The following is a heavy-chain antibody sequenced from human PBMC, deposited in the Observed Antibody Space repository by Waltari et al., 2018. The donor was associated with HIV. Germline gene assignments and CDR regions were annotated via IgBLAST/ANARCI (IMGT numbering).Heavy chain of an antibody. CDR1: GYNFIAYY. V-gene: IGHV1-2*06. CDR2: INPNNAGT. Sequence: QVQLVQSGAEMKKPGASVKVSCKASGYNFIAYYIHWVRQAPGQGLEWMGRINPNNAGTDYPQKFQGRVTMTRVTSINTVYMELIRLRPDDTAVYYCARVALPAASHYGMDAWGQGTTVTVSS. D-gene: IGHD2-2*01. J-gene: IGHJ6*02. CDR3: ARVALPAASHYGMDA.